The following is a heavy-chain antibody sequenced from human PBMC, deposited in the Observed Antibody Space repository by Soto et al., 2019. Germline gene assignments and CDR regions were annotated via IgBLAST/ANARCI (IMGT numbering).Heavy chain of an antibody. CDR2: INHSGST. CDR3: ARGPPIRVRGYAFDI. D-gene: IGHD5-12*01. J-gene: IGHJ3*02. V-gene: IGHV4-34*01. Sequence: QVQLQQWGAGLLKPSETLSLTCAVYGGSFSGYYWSWIRQPPGKGLEWIGEINHSGSTNYNPSLKSRFTISVDTSKNQFSLKLSSVAAADTAVYYCARGPPIRVRGYAFDIWGQGTMVTVAS. CDR1: GGSFSGYY.